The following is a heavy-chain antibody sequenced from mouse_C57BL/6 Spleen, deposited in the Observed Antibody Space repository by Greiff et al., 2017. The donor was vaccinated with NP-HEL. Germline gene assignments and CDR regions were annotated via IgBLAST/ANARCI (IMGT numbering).Heavy chain of an antibody. CDR2: IHPNSGST. Sequence: QVQLQQPGAELVKPGASVKLSCKASGYTFTSYWMHWVKQRPGQGLEWIGMIHPNSGSTNYNEKFKSKATLTVDKSSSTAYMQLSSLTSEDSAVYYCARRYYGSSYDYAMDDWGQGTSVTVSS. CDR1: GYTFTSYW. D-gene: IGHD1-1*01. V-gene: IGHV1-64*01. J-gene: IGHJ4*01. CDR3: ARRYYGSSYDYAMDD.